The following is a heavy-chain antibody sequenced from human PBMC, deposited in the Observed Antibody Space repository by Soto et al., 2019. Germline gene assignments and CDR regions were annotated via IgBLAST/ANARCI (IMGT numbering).Heavy chain of an antibody. CDR1: AFTDRSYA. D-gene: IGHD2-2*01. V-gene: IGHV3-23*01. Sequence: GALRLSCAASAFTDRSYAMSWVRQAPGKGLEWVSAITASADTTYYADSVKGRFTISRDNSKNTLYLRMNSLRAEDTAVYYCAKVRPLSDCTSTSCLGAFDIWGQGTMVTVSS. J-gene: IGHJ3*02. CDR3: AKVRPLSDCTSTSCLGAFDI. CDR2: ITASADTT.